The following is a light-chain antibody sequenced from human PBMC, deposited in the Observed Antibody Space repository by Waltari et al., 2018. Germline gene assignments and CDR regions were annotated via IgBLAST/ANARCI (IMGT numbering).Light chain of an antibody. J-gene: IGLJ3*02. CDR2: ANN. Sequence: QSVLTQPPSVSAAPGQKVTISCSGSSANIENNYVSWYHHLPGTAPKVLIYANNQRPSGLPDRFSVSKSGASANLGISGLQTGDEADYYCGTWDSSLSAWVFGGGTKLTVL. CDR1: SANIENNY. V-gene: IGLV1-51*01. CDR3: GTWDSSLSAWV.